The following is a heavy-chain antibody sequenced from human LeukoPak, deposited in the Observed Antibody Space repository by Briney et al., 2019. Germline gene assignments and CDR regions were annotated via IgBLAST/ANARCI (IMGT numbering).Heavy chain of an antibody. Sequence: SQTLSLTCAISRDTVSSNSAAWTWIRQSPSRGLERLGTTYYRSKWYNDYAVSVKSRITINPDTSKNQFSLQLHSVTPEATAVYYCARDPRTPAFDFWGQGTLVTVSS. D-gene: IGHD1-14*01. V-gene: IGHV6-1*01. CDR2: TYYRSKWYN. CDR1: RDTVSSNSAA. CDR3: ARDPRTPAFDF. J-gene: IGHJ4*02.